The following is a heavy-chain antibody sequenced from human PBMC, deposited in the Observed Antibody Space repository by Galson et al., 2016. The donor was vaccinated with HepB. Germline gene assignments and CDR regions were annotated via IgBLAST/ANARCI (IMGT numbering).Heavy chain of an antibody. CDR2: INHNGGRT. J-gene: IGHJ3*02. CDR3: ARDRSPAQANNWYDALDI. Sequence: SLRLSCAASRLTFSTYWMTWVRQAPGNGLEWVANINHNGGRTNYVDSVKGRFTISRDNAKNSLYLQMNSLRPEDTAIYYCARDRSPAQANNWYDALDIWGQGTLVTVSS. V-gene: IGHV3-7*04. D-gene: IGHD2-15*01. CDR1: RLTFSTYW.